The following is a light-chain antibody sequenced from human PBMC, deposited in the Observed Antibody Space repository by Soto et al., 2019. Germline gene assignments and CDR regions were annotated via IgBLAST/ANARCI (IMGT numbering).Light chain of an antibody. J-gene: IGLJ3*02. CDR1: SSDVGSYNR. CDR2: QVS. CDR3: SSYTSSSTWV. Sequence: QSALTQPPSVSGSRGQSVTISCTGTSSDVGSYNRVSWYQQPPGTAPKLMIYQVSNRPSGVPDRFSGSKSGNTASLTISGLQAEDEADYYCSSYTSSSTWVFGGGTKLTVL. V-gene: IGLV2-18*02.